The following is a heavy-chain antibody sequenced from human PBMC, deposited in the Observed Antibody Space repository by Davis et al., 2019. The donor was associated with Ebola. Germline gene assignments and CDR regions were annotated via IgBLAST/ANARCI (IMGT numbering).Heavy chain of an antibody. V-gene: IGHV1-18*01. Sequence: ASVKVSCKASGYTFTSYGISWVRQAPGQGLEWMGWISAYNGNTNYAQKLQGRVTMTTDTSTSTAYMELRSLRSDDTAVYYCAREGYCSSTSCYKPPAQTFDIWGQGTMVTVSS. D-gene: IGHD2-2*02. J-gene: IGHJ3*02. CDR1: GYTFTSYG. CDR2: ISAYNGNT. CDR3: AREGYCSSTSCYKPPAQTFDI.